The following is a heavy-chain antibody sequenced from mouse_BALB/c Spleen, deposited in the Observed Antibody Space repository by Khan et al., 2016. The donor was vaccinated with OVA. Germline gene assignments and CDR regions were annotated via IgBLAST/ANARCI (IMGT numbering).Heavy chain of an antibody. CDR1: GYTFTTYW. CDR3: TRRGLYGLFAF. Sequence: QVQLQQSGAELAKPGASVKMSCTASGYTFTTYWIHWIKQRPGQGLEWIGYINPSTGYTEYNQKFKDKATLTTDESSSAAYLQLSSLTSEDSAGYYCTRRGLYGLFAFWGHGTLVTVSA. D-gene: IGHD1-1*02. V-gene: IGHV1-7*01. CDR2: INPSTGYT. J-gene: IGHJ3*01.